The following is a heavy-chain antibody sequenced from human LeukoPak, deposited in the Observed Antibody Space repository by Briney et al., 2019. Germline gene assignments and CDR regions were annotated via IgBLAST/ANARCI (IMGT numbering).Heavy chain of an antibody. V-gene: IGHV3-30*04. Sequence: GGSLRLSCAASGFTFSGHAMHWARQTPGKGLEWVAVISYDGRNEYYADSVKGRFTISRDNSKNTLFLQMNSLRAEDTASYYCARQDCSPSCYLAYWGQGTLVTVSS. CDR2: ISYDGRNE. D-gene: IGHD2-2*01. J-gene: IGHJ4*02. CDR1: GFTFSGHA. CDR3: ARQDCSPSCYLAY.